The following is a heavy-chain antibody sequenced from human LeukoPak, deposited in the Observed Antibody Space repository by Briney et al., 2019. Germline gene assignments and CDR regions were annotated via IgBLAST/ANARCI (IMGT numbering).Heavy chain of an antibody. CDR2: ISYDGSNK. Sequence: GGSLRLSCAASGFTFSSYGMHWVRQAPGKGLEWVAVISYDGSNKYYADSVKGRFTISRDNSKNTLYLQMNSLRAEDTAVYYCAKDYGSSWYWTFDYWGQGTLVTVSS. CDR3: AKDYGSSWYWTFDY. V-gene: IGHV3-30*18. J-gene: IGHJ4*02. D-gene: IGHD6-13*01. CDR1: GFTFSSYG.